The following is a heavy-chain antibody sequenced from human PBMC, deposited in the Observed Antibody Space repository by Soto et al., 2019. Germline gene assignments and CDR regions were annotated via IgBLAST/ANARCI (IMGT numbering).Heavy chain of an antibody. J-gene: IGHJ4*02. Sequence: QVQLVESGGGVVQPGRSLRLSCAVSGFTVSTYGMHWVRQAPGKGLEWVAVISRDGGTKYYADSVKGRFTISRDNSRITLLLEMNSLRGDDMAVYYCTGEGASGYWGQGTLVTVSS. CDR2: ISRDGGTK. CDR3: TGEGASGY. D-gene: IGHD2-8*02. CDR1: GFTVSTYG. V-gene: IGHV3-30*03.